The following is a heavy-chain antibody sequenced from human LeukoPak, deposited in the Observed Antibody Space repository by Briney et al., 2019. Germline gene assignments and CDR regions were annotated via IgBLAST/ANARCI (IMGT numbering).Heavy chain of an antibody. CDR1: GFTFSNYW. CDR3: ASAYSSGSKPFDDY. Sequence: GGSLRLSCAASGFTFSNYWMTWVRQAQGKGLEWVANINQDGSEKYYMDSVRGRFTISRDNAKSSLFLQMSSLRAEDTAVYYCASAYSSGSKPFDDYWGQGSLVTVSS. D-gene: IGHD6-19*01. J-gene: IGHJ4*02. V-gene: IGHV3-7*01. CDR2: INQDGSEK.